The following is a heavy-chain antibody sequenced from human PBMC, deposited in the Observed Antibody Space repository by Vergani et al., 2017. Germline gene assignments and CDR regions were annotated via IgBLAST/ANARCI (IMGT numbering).Heavy chain of an antibody. CDR3: AKGGYCSGGSCYSYYYYYMDV. D-gene: IGHD2-15*01. J-gene: IGHJ6*03. V-gene: IGHV3-33*06. Sequence: QVQLVESGGGVVQPGRSLRLSCAASGFTFSSYGMHWVRQAPGKGLEWVAVIWYDGSNKYYADSVKGRFTISRDNSKNTLYLQMNSLRAEDTAVYYCAKGGYCSGGSCYSYYYYYMDVWGKGTTVTVSS. CDR1: GFTFSSYG. CDR2: IWYDGSNK.